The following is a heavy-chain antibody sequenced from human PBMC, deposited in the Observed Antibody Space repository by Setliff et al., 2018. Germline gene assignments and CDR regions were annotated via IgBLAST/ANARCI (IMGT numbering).Heavy chain of an antibody. V-gene: IGHV4-61*09. Sequence: PSETLSLTCTVSGDSISSRRNYWGWFRQPAGKELEWIGQIYTSWSTNYNPSLKSRVSMSLDTSKNQFSLKLSSVTAADTAVYYCARDRVVVLAGRRGFYFDYWGQGTLVTVSS. D-gene: IGHD2-15*01. CDR2: IYTSWST. CDR1: GDSISSRRNY. J-gene: IGHJ4*02. CDR3: ARDRVVVLAGRRGFYFDY.